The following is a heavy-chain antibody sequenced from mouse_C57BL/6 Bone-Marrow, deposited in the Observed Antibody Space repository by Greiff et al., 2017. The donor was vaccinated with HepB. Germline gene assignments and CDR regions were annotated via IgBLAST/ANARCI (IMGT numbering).Heavy chain of an antibody. V-gene: IGHV1-62-2*01. D-gene: IGHD1-1*01. CDR3: ARHEGIYYGSSYVAWFAY. J-gene: IGHJ3*01. CDR1: GYTFTEYT. CDR2: FYPGSGSI. Sequence: VKLVESGAELVKPGASVKLSCKASGYTFTEYTIHWVKQRSGQGLEWIGWFYPGSGSIKYNEKFKDKATLTADKSSSTVYMELSRLTSEDSAVYSCARHEGIYYGSSYVAWFAYWGQGTLVTVSA.